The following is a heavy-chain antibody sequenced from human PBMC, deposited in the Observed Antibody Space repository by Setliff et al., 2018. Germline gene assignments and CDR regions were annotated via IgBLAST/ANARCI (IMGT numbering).Heavy chain of an antibody. CDR2: IYPADSDT. CDR3: ARHFRSWYFDY. J-gene: IGHJ4*02. CDR1: GYTFTNYW. Sequence: GESLKISCKGSGYTFTNYWIAWVRQMPGKGLEYMGIIYPADSDTTYSPSFQGQVTISADKSINTAYLQWSSLKASDTAIYYCARHFRSWYFDYWGQGTLVTVSS. V-gene: IGHV5-51*01. D-gene: IGHD6-13*01.